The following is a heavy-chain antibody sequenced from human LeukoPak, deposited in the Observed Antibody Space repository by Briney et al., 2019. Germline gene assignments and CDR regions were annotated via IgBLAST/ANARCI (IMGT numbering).Heavy chain of an antibody. J-gene: IGHJ5*02. Sequence: ASVKVSCKASGYTFTDYYIHWVRQAPGQGLEWMGWINPHSGGTKYAQKFQGRVTMTRDTSISTAYMELSRLRSDDTAMYYCARDKLGLGELSLYDQWGQGTLVTVFS. D-gene: IGHD3-16*02. CDR3: ARDKLGLGELSLYDQ. CDR2: INPHSGGT. CDR1: GYTFTDYY. V-gene: IGHV1-2*02.